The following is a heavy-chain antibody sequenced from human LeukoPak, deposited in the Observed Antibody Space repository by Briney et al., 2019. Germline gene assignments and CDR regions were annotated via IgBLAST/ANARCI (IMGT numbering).Heavy chain of an antibody. D-gene: IGHD3-9*01. CDR1: GFSLSNDAVT. Sequence: SGPTLVKPTQTLTLSCTLSGFSLSNDAVTVVWIRQPPGKALEWLALIYSDDDRRYSPSLKTRLTITKDTSKNQVVLTMTNMDPMDTATYYCAHRGTGSLLVHWGQGILVTVSS. CDR3: AHRGTGSLLVH. V-gene: IGHV2-5*02. CDR2: IYSDDDR. J-gene: IGHJ4*02.